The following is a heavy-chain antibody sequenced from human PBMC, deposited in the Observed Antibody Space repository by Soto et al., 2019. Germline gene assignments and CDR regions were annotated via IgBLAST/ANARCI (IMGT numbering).Heavy chain of an antibody. D-gene: IGHD5-18*01. J-gene: IGHJ6*02. CDR2: IGTAGDT. Sequence: EVQLVESGGGLVKPGGSLRLSCAASGFTFSSYSMNWVRQATGKGLEWVSAIGTAGDTYYPGSVRGRFTISRENAKNSLYLQMNSLRAEDTAVYYCARGSSYEFYYYYGMDVWGQGTTVTVSS. CDR1: GFTFSSYS. CDR3: ARGSSYEFYYYYGMDV. V-gene: IGHV3-13*01.